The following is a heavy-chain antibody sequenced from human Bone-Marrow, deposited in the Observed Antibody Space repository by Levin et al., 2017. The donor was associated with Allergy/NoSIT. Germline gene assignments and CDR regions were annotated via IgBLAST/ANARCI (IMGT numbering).Heavy chain of an antibody. V-gene: IGHV3-30*18. D-gene: IGHD5-12*01. Sequence: LTGGSLRLSCAASGFTFSTYGMHWVRQAPGKGLEWVAVTSYDGDNEYYAGSVKGRFTISRDNSKNTLFLQMNSLRVEDTAVYYCAKGSGIYSGYINYWGQGTLVTVSS. CDR2: TSYDGDNE. J-gene: IGHJ4*02. CDR3: AKGSGIYSGYINY. CDR1: GFTFSTYG.